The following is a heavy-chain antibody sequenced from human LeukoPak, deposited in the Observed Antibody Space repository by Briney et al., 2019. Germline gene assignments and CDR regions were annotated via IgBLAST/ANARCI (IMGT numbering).Heavy chain of an antibody. Sequence: ASVTVSCTASGYTFTSYAMHWVRQAPGQRLEWMGWINAGNGNTKYSQKFQGRVTITRDTSASTAYMELSSLRSEDTAVYYCARDSSGWYGYYYGMDVWGQGTTVTVSS. J-gene: IGHJ6*02. V-gene: IGHV1-3*01. D-gene: IGHD6-19*01. CDR1: GYTFTSYA. CDR2: INAGNGNT. CDR3: ARDSSGWYGYYYGMDV.